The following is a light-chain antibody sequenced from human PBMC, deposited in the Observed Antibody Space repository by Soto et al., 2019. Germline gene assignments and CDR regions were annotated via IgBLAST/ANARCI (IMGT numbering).Light chain of an antibody. J-gene: IGKJ1*01. CDR3: QQYGSSPWT. V-gene: IGKV3-20*01. CDR1: QSVRSSY. Sequence: EIVLTQSPGTLSLSPGERATLSCSASQSVRSSYLAWYQQKPGQAPRLLIYGASSRATGIPDRISGSGSGTDFTLTISRLEPEDFAVYYCQQYGSSPWTFGQGTKVDIK. CDR2: GAS.